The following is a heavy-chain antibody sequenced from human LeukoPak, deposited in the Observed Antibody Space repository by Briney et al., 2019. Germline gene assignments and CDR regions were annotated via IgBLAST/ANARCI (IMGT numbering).Heavy chain of an antibody. D-gene: IGHD1-26*01. Sequence: GGSLRLSCVASGFTFSSYGLHWVRQAPGRGLEWVAFISYDGSNENIADSVKGRFIISRDNSKNTLYLQMNSLRAEDTAVYYCATDRNSGKYYDYWGQGTLVTVSA. V-gene: IGHV3-30*03. CDR1: GFTFSSYG. J-gene: IGHJ4*02. CDR2: ISYDGSNE. CDR3: ATDRNSGKYYDY.